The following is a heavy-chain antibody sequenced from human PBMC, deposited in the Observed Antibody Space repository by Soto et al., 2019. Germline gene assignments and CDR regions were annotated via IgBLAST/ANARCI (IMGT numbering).Heavy chain of an antibody. Sequence: QVQLVQSGAEVKKPGASVKVSCKASGYTFTSYGISWVRQAPGQGLEWMGWISAYNGNTNYAQKLQGRVTMTTDTSTSTAYMELRSLRSDDTAVYYCARDLLGYCSSTSCYRLFYYYYGMDVWGQGTTVTVSS. D-gene: IGHD2-2*01. V-gene: IGHV1-18*01. CDR3: ARDLLGYCSSTSCYRLFYYYYGMDV. J-gene: IGHJ6*02. CDR2: ISAYNGNT. CDR1: GYTFTSYG.